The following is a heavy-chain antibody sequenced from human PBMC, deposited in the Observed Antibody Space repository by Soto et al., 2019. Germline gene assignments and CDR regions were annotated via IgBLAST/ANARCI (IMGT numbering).Heavy chain of an antibody. D-gene: IGHD6-19*01. V-gene: IGHV3-7*01. Sequence: GGSLRLSCAASGFTFSYYWMSWVRQAPGKGLEWVANIKQDGSEKYYVDSVKGRFTISRDNAKNSLYLEMNSLRVEDTAVYYCASTTPHGSGWYEVFDYWGQGTLVTVSS. J-gene: IGHJ4*02. CDR3: ASTTPHGSGWYEVFDY. CDR2: IKQDGSEK. CDR1: GFTFSYYW.